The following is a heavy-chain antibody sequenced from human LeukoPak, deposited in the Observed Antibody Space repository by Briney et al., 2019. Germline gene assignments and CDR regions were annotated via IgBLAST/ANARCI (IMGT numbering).Heavy chain of an antibody. J-gene: IGHJ3*02. CDR2: INPNSGDT. CDR3: ARDDGGSYFLLDAFDI. CDR1: GYTFTGYY. V-gene: IGHV1-2*02. D-gene: IGHD1-26*01. Sequence: ASVKLSCKASGYTFTGYYMHWVRQAPGQGLEWMGWINPNSGDTNYAQKFQGRVTMTRDTSISTAYMELSRLRSDDTAVYYCARDDGGSYFLLDAFDIWGQGTMVTVSS.